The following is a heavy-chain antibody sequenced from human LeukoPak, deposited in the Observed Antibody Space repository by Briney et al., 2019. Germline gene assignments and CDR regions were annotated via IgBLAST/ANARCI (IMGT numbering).Heavy chain of an antibody. CDR1: GGTFSSYA. Sequence: GASVTVSCKASGGTFSSYAISWVRQAPGQGLEWMGGIIPIFGTANYAQKFQGRVTITADESTSTAYMELSSLRSEDTAVYYCASGIHYYDSSGKIDYWGQGTLVTVSS. D-gene: IGHD3-22*01. CDR2: IIPIFGTA. J-gene: IGHJ4*02. CDR3: ASGIHYYDSSGKIDY. V-gene: IGHV1-69*13.